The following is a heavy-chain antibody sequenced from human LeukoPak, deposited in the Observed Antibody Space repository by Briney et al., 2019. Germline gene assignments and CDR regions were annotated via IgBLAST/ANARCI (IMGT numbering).Heavy chain of an antibody. CDR1: GFTFSEYY. Sequence: GGSLRLSCAASGFTFSEYYMSWIRQAPGKGLEWVSYISSSGSTTYYADSVKGRFTISRDNAKNSLYLQMNSLRAEDTAVYYCARDMDGPYGSGSPLDYWGQGTLVTVSS. D-gene: IGHD3-10*01. CDR3: ARDMDGPYGSGSPLDY. V-gene: IGHV3-11*01. CDR2: ISSSGSTT. J-gene: IGHJ4*02.